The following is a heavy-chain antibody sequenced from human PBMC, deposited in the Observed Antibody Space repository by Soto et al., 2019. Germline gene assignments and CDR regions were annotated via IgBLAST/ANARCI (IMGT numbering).Heavy chain of an antibody. D-gene: IGHD2-2*01. J-gene: IGHJ4*02. CDR3: ARGWGFVVVPDALHY. CDR1: GGSFSGYC. Sequence: SETLSLTCAVYGGSFSGYCWSWIRQPPGKGLEWIGEINHSGSTNYNPSLKSRVTISVDTSKNQFSLKLSSVTAADTAVYYCARGWGFVVVPDALHYWGQGTLVTVSS. CDR2: INHSGST. V-gene: IGHV4-34*01.